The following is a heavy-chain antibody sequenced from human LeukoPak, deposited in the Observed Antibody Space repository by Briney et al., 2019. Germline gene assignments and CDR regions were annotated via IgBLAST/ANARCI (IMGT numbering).Heavy chain of an antibody. V-gene: IGHV3-23*01. Sequence: GGSLRLSCAASGLTFNNYAMSWVRQAPGKGLEWVSVISGSGGSTYYADSVMGRFTISRDNSKNTLYVQMNSLRAEDTAVYYCAKGLGGTWIRHYFDYWGQGTLVTVSS. D-gene: IGHD1-1*01. J-gene: IGHJ4*02. CDR1: GLTFNNYA. CDR3: AKGLGGTWIRHYFDY. CDR2: ISGSGGST.